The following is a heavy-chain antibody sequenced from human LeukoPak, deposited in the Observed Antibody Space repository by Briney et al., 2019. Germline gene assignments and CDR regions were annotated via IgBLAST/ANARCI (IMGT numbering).Heavy chain of an antibody. CDR3: ASLSKITMIDH. D-gene: IGHD3-22*01. Sequence: SETLSLTCTVSGGSISSYYWSWIRQPPGKGLEWSGYIYYSGSTNYNPSLKSRVTISVDTSKNQFSLKLSSVTAADTAVYYCASLSKITMIDHWGQGTLVTVSS. V-gene: IGHV4-59*01. CDR1: GGSISSYY. J-gene: IGHJ4*02. CDR2: IYYSGST.